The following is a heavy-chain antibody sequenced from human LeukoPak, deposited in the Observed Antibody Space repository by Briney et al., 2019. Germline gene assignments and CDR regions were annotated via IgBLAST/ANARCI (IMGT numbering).Heavy chain of an antibody. D-gene: IGHD5-12*01. CDR3: ASGWLFFDY. Sequence: SETLSLTCTVSGGSISSYYWSWTRQPPGKGLEWIGYIYYSGCTNYNPSLHSRVTISVDTSKNQFSLKLSSVTAADTAVYYCASGWLFFDYWGQGTLVTVSS. V-gene: IGHV4-59*01. CDR1: GGSISSYY. CDR2: IYYSGCT. J-gene: IGHJ4*02.